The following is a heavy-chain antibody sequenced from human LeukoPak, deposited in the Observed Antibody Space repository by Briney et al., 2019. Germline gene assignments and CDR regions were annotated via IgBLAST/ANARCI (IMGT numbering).Heavy chain of an antibody. V-gene: IGHV4-38-2*02. CDR2: IYHSGRT. CDR1: GYSISSGYY. Sequence: SETLSLTCTVSGYSISSGYYWGWTRQPPGKGLEWIGSIYHSGRTYYNPSLKSRVTISVDTSKNQFSLKLSSVTAADTAVYYCAREESIGRYQFLHDYWGQGTLVTVSS. D-gene: IGHD3-16*02. CDR3: AREESIGRYQFLHDY. J-gene: IGHJ4*02.